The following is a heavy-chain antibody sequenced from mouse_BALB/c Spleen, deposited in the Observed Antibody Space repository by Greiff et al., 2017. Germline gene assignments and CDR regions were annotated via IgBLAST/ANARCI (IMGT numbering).Heavy chain of an antibody. CDR1: GFTFSNYW. D-gene: IGHD2-3*01. CDR3: TRRDDGYYNYAMDY. V-gene: IGHV6-6*02. J-gene: IGHJ4*01. CDR2: IRLKSNNYAT. Sequence: EVQLQESGGGLVQPGGSMKLSCVASGFTFSNYWMNWVRQSPEKGLEWVAEIRLKSNNYATHYAESVKGRFTISRDDSKSSVYLQMNNLRAEDTGIYYCTRRDDGYYNYAMDYWGQGTSVTVSS.